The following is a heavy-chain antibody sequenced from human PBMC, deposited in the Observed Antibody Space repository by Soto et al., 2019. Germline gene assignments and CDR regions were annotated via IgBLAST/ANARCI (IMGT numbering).Heavy chain of an antibody. Sequence: SVKVSCKASVCTFSSYSIRWLRQAPGQGLDCMGGIIPIIGTANYAQKFQGRVTITADESTSTAYMELSSLRSEDTAVYYCARDRSMVTANLWCYYYGMDVWGQGTTVTVS. CDR2: IIPIIGTA. D-gene: IGHD2-21*02. J-gene: IGHJ6*02. CDR1: VCTFSSYS. V-gene: IGHV1-69*13. CDR3: ARDRSMVTANLWCYYYGMDV.